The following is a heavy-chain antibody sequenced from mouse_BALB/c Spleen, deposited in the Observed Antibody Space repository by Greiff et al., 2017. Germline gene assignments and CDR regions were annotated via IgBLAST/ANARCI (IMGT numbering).Heavy chain of an antibody. D-gene: IGHD1-1*01. Sequence: EVKLQESGGGLVKPGGSLKLSCAASGFTFSSYAMSWVRQSPEKRLEWVAEISSGGSYTYYPDTVTGRFTISRDNAKNTLYLEMSSLRSEDTAMYYCARVYYYGSSLYYAMDYWGQGTSVTVSS. J-gene: IGHJ4*01. CDR3: ARVYYYGSSLYYAMDY. V-gene: IGHV5-9-4*01. CDR1: GFTFSSYA. CDR2: ISSGGSYT.